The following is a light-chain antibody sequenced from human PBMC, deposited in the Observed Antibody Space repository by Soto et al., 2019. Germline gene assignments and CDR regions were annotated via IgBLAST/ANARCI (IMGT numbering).Light chain of an antibody. CDR1: SSDVGRYNY. CDR3: SSYTSSSTRV. CDR2: DVN. Sequence: QSVLTQPASVSGSPGQSITISCIGTSSDVGRYNYVSWYQQHPGQAPRLMIYDVNNRPSGVSNRFSGSKSDNTASLTISGLQAEDEADYYCSSYTSSSTRVFGTGTKV. V-gene: IGLV2-14*01. J-gene: IGLJ1*01.